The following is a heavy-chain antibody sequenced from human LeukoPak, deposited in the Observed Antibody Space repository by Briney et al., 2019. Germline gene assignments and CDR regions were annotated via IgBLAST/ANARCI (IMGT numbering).Heavy chain of an antibody. J-gene: IGHJ1*01. CDR2: IYYSGST. D-gene: IGHD6-19*01. Sequence: SETLSLTCTVSGGSIKTYFWSWIRQPPGKGLEWIGYIYYSGSTNYNPSLKSRATISVDTSKNQFSLKLSSVTAADTAVYYCARGVTGGWYGDFQHWGQGTLVTVSS. CDR3: ARGVTGGWYGDFQH. CDR1: GGSIKTYF. V-gene: IGHV4-59*01.